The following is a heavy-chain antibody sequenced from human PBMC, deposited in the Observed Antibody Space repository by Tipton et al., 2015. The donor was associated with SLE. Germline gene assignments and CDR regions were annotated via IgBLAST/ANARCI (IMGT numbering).Heavy chain of an antibody. J-gene: IGHJ6*03. CDR1: GGSISSYY. V-gene: IGHV4-59*01. CDR2: VHSSGST. CDR3: ARAGAGYYYYYYMDV. Sequence: TLSLTCTVSGGSISSYYWSWIRQPPGKRLEWIGHVHSSGSTNYNPSLKSRVTISVDTSKNQFSLKLSSVTAADTAVYYCARAGAGYYYYYYMDVWGKGTTVTVSS.